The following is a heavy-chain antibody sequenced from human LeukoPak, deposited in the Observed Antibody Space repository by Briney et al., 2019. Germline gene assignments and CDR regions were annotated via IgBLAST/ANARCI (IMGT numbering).Heavy chain of an antibody. D-gene: IGHD3-22*01. Sequence: PGRSLRLSCAASGFTFDDYAMHWVRQAPGKGLEWVSGISWNSGSIGYADSVKGRFTISRDNAKSSLYLQMNSLRAEDTALYYCAKGKDDSSGYYFDAFDIWGQGTMVTVSS. CDR2: ISWNSGSI. CDR3: AKGKDDSSGYYFDAFDI. CDR1: GFTFDDYA. V-gene: IGHV3-9*01. J-gene: IGHJ3*02.